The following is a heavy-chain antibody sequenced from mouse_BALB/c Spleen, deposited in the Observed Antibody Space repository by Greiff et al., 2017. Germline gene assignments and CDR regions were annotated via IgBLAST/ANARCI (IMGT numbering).Heavy chain of an antibody. Sequence: EVQLVESGPGLVKPSQSLSLTCTVTGYSITSDYAWNWIRQFPGNKLEWMGYISYSGSTSYNPSLKSRISITRDTSKNQFFLQLNSVTTEDTATYYCARRGGNWDGFAYWGQGTLVTVSA. CDR1: GYSITSDYA. J-gene: IGHJ3*01. CDR2: ISYSGST. D-gene: IGHD4-1*01. CDR3: ARRGGNWDGFAY. V-gene: IGHV3-2*02.